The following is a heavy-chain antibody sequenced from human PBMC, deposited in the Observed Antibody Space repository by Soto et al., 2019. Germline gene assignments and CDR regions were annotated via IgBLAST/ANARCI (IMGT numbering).Heavy chain of an antibody. J-gene: IGHJ4*02. Sequence: QVQLVESGGGVVQPGRSLRLSCAASGFTFSGYGMHWVRQAPGKGLDWVAAISNDASTKHYADSVKGRFTISRDNSKNTLELQMNSLRAEETADYYCAKDRVSEHSSGWPQGHWGQGTLVTVSS. CDR1: GFTFSGYG. D-gene: IGHD6-19*01. V-gene: IGHV3-30*18. CDR2: ISNDASTK. CDR3: AKDRVSEHSSGWPQGH.